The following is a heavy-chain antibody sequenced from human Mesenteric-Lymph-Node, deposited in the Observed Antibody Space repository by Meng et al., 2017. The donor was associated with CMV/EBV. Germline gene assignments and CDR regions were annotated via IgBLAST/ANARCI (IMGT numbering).Heavy chain of an antibody. CDR2: ISAYNGDT. CDR3: ARALFYDSSGFNFDY. J-gene: IGHJ4*02. Sequence: SGYTFIIYGIVWVRQAPGQGLEWMGWISAYNGDTDYAQKFQGRVTMTTDTSTSTAYMELRSLRSDDTAMYYCARALFYDSSGFNFDYWGQGTLVTVSS. V-gene: IGHV1-18*01. D-gene: IGHD3-22*01. CDR1: GYTFIIYG.